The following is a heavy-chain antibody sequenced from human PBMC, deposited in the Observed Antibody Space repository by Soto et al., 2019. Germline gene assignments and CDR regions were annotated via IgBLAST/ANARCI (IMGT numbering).Heavy chain of an antibody. CDR2: IWNDGSNE. CDR1: VFNFSSYG. CDR3: ARDQTDSGGYSDS. Sequence: PWWSLRLSCRASVFNFSSYGIHWFRQAPGKGLEWVAIIWNDGSNEHYADSVKGRFTISRDNSKNTVYLQVSKLRAEDTAVYFCARDQTDSGGYSDSWGQGTLVTVSS. D-gene: IGHD3-22*01. V-gene: IGHV3-33*01. J-gene: IGHJ4*02.